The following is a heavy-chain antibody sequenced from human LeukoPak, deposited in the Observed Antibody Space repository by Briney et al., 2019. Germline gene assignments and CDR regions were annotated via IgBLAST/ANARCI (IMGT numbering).Heavy chain of an antibody. CDR2: ISSSGSTI. J-gene: IGHJ4*02. Sequence: GGSLRLSCAASGFTFSSYEMNWVRQAPGKGLEWVSYISSSGSTIFYADSVKGRFTISRDNAKNSLYLQMNSLRDEDTAVYYCARGRDGYKYFDYWGQGTLVTVSS. V-gene: IGHV3-48*03. CDR1: GFTFSSYE. CDR3: ARGRDGYKYFDY. D-gene: IGHD5-24*01.